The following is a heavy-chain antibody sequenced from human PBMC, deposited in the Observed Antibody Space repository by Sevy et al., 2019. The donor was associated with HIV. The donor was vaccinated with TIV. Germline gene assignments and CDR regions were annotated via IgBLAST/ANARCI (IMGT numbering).Heavy chain of an antibody. CDR2: ISGSGGST. CDR1: GFTFSSYA. J-gene: IGHJ3*02. V-gene: IGHV3-23*01. Sequence: GGSLRLSCAASGFTFSSYAMSWVRQAPGKGLEWVSAISGSGGSTYYADSVKGRFTISRDNSKNTLYLQMNSLRAEEGAVYYCGKATVLRFAGAFDIWGQGTMVTVSS. CDR3: GKATVLRFAGAFDI. D-gene: IGHD3-3*01.